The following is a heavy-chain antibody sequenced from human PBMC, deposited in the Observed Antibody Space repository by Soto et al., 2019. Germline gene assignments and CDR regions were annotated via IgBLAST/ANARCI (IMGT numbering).Heavy chain of an antibody. D-gene: IGHD4-17*01. V-gene: IGHV3-7*01. CDR1: GFTFSRYW. J-gene: IGHJ4*02. CDR3: ARDHDNYGDKRAY. Sequence: EVQVVESGGGLVQPGGSLRLSCAGSGFTFSRYWMTWVRQAPGKGLEWVANINQDGSEKYYLDSVKGRFTISRDNAKNAVSLKANNLGVEDTALYHCARDHDNYGDKRAYWGQGTLVTVSS. CDR2: INQDGSEK.